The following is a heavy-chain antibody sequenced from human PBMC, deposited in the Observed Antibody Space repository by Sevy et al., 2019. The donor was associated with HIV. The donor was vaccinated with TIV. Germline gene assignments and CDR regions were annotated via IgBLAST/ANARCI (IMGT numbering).Heavy chain of an antibody. J-gene: IGHJ4*02. CDR2: IWYDGSNI. CDR1: GFTFSNHG. V-gene: IGHV3-33*01. CDR3: VRESSNDFWSGYWGYLDY. Sequence: GGSLRLSCTASGFTFSNHGMHWVRQAPGKGPEWVAIIWYDGSNIYYADSAKGRFTISRDKSRNKLYLQMYDLRPEDTAVDYCVRESSNDFWSGYWGYLDYWGQGTLVTVSS. D-gene: IGHD3-3*01.